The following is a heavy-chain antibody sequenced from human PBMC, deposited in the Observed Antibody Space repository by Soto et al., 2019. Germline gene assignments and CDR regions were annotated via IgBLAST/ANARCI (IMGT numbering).Heavy chain of an antibody. CDR1: GYTFTGHY. CDR2: IGPGRGDT. V-gene: IGHV1-2*02. CDR3: GRGRSGQIVVFY. D-gene: IGHD1-26*01. J-gene: IGHJ4*02. Sequence: ASVKVSCKASGYTFTGHYIHWVRQAPEQGPEWVGEIGPGRGDTRFAQKFQGRVTMTRDTSINTVYMEIRNLSPDDTAVYYCGRGRSGQIVVFYWGQGTPVTFSS.